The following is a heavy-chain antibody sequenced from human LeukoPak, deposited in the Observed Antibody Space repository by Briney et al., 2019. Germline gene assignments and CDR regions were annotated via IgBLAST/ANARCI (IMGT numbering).Heavy chain of an antibody. Sequence: ASVKVSCKASGYTFTGYYMHWVRQAPGQGLEWMGWINPNSGGTNYAQKFQGRVTMTRDTSISTAYMELSRLRSDDTALYYCARMNTVLVNGLNSYYYMDVWGKGTTVTISS. CDR2: INPNSGGT. J-gene: IGHJ6*03. D-gene: IGHD5-18*01. V-gene: IGHV1-2*02. CDR1: GYTFTGYY. CDR3: ARMNTVLVNGLNSYYYMDV.